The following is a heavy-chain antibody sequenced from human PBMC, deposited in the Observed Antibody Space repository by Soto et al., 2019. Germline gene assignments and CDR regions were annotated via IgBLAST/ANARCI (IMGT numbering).Heavy chain of an antibody. V-gene: IGHV1-2*04. J-gene: IGHJ4*02. D-gene: IGHD3-22*01. Sequence: QVQLVQSGAEVKKPGASVKVSCKASGYTFTGYYMHWVRQAPGQGLEWMGWINPNSGVTNYAQKFQGWVTMTRDTSISTAYMELSRLRSDDTAVYYCARAPRDSSGYTQYYFDYWGQGTLVTVSS. CDR2: INPNSGVT. CDR1: GYTFTGYY. CDR3: ARAPRDSSGYTQYYFDY.